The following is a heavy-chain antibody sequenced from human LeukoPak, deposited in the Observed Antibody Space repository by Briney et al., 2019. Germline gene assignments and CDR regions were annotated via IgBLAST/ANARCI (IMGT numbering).Heavy chain of an antibody. CDR1: GFTFSSYW. J-gene: IGHJ4*02. D-gene: IGHD2-2*01. Sequence: GGSLRLSCAASGFTFSSYWMSWVRQAPGKGREWVANIKQEGSEKYYVDSVKGRFTICRDNAKNSLYLQMNSLRAEDTAVYYCATQSTTPDYWGQGTLVTVSS. CDR2: IKQEGSEK. V-gene: IGHV3-7*01. CDR3: ATQSTTPDY.